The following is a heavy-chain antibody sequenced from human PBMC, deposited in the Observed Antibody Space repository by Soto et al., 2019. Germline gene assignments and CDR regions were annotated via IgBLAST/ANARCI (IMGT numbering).Heavy chain of an antibody. Sequence: AVKVSCKASGCTFRSYAFSWVRQAPGQGLEWMGGIVPIFGTANYAPDFQGRVTITADESTSTAYMEVSSLRSDDTAVYYCARAVEYCTSPSCVNFYYYGMDVWGQGTTVTVSS. CDR3: ARAVEYCTSPSCVNFYYYGMDV. D-gene: IGHD2-2*01. CDR1: GCTFRSYA. V-gene: IGHV1-69*13. CDR2: IVPIFGTA. J-gene: IGHJ6*02.